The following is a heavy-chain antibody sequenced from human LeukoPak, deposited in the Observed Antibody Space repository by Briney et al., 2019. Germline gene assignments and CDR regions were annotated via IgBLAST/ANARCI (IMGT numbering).Heavy chain of an antibody. D-gene: IGHD2-15*01. CDR2: IYYSGST. J-gene: IGHJ3*02. Sequence: SETLSLTCTVSGGSISSYYWSWIRQPPGKGLEWIGYIYYSGSTNYNPSLKSRVTISVDTSKNQFSLKLSSVTAADTAVYYCARRYCSGGSCYHYAFDIWDPGTMVTVSS. CDR3: ARRYCSGGSCYHYAFDI. V-gene: IGHV4-59*12. CDR1: GGSISSYY.